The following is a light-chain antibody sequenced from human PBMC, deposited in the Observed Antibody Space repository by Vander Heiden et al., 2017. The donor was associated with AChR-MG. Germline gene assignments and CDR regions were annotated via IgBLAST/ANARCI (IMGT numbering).Light chain of an antibody. CDR2: SAS. CDR3: QENDNTPWYT. CDR1: QSISTY. V-gene: IGKV1-39*01. J-gene: IGKJ2*01. Sequence: DIQMTQSPSSLSASVGDRVTITCRASQSISTYLNWYQQKPGKAPKLLIYSASSLQSGVPSRFSGSGSGTDFTLTISSLQPEDLATYYCQENDNTPWYTFGQGTKLEIK.